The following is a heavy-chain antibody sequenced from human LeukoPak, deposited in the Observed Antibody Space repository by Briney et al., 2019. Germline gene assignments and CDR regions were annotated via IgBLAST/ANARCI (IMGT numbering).Heavy chain of an antibody. CDR2: ISSSSSYI. CDR3: ARDRDTTNWFDP. D-gene: IGHD1-1*01. J-gene: IGHJ5*02. Sequence: PGGSLRLSCAASGFTFSSYSMNWVRQAPGKGLEWVSSISSSSSYIYYADSVKGRFTISRDNAKNSLYLQMNSLRAEDTAVYYCARDRDTTNWFDPWGQGTLVTVSS. CDR1: GFTFSSYS. V-gene: IGHV3-21*01.